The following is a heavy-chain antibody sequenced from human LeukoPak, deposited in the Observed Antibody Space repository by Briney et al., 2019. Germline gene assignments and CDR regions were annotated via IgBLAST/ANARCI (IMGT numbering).Heavy chain of an antibody. CDR2: IIPILGIA. CDR1: GGTFSSYA. V-gene: IGHV1-69*04. Sequence: SVKVSCKASGGTFSSYAISWVRQAPGQGLEWMGRIIPILGIANYAQKLQGRVTITADKSTSTAYMELSSLRSEDTAVYYCARGLAGDILTGYYFRFDPWGQGTLVTVSS. CDR3: ARGLAGDILTGYYFRFDP. J-gene: IGHJ5*02. D-gene: IGHD3-9*01.